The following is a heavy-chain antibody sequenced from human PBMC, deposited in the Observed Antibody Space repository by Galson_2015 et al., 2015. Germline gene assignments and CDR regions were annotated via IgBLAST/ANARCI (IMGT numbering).Heavy chain of an antibody. V-gene: IGHV3-33*01. CDR3: ARESSTSYYAEGCWFDP. CDR2: IWYDGSNK. J-gene: IGHJ5*02. CDR1: GFTFSSYS. Sequence: SLRLSCAASGFTFSSYSMHWVRQAPGKGLERVAVIWYDGSNKYYADSVKGRFTISRDNSKNTLYLQINSLRAEDTAVYYCARESSTSYYAEGCWFDPWGQGTLVTVSS. D-gene: IGHD2-2*01.